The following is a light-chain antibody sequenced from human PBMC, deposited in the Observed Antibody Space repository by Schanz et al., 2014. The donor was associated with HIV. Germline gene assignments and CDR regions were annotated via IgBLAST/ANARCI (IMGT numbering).Light chain of an antibody. CDR1: SSDIGAYNR. J-gene: IGLJ3*02. CDR3: GSCSTTNTCT. CDR2: EVS. V-gene: IGLV2-18*02. Sequence: QSALTQPPSVSGSPGQSVTISCTGTSSDIGAYNRVSWYQQSPGTAPKLLIYEVSDRPSGIPDRFSGSKSGNTASLTISGLQAEDEADYYCGSCSTTNTCTFGGGTKLTVL.